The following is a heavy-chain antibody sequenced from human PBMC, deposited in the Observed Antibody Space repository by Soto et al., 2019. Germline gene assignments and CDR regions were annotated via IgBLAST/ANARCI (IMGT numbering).Heavy chain of an antibody. V-gene: IGHV1-46*01. D-gene: IGHD1-26*01. CDR1: GYTFTNYF. CDR2: INPGDDST. J-gene: IGHJ4*02. Sequence: GASVKVSCKASGYTFTNYFIHWVRQAPGEGLEWMGIINPGDDSTTYAQKFQGRVTVTKDTSTSTVYMELSSLRSDDTAMYYCAREEGALDYWGQGTQVTVSS. CDR3: AREEGALDY.